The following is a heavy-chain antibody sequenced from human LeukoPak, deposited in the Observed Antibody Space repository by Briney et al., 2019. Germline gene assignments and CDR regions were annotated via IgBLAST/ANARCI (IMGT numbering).Heavy chain of an antibody. CDR2: IKEDGSTI. V-gene: IGHV3-7*01. CDR1: GFTFDDYG. Sequence: GGSLRLSCAASGFTFDDYGMSWVRQAPGKGLEWVADIKEDGSTILFVDSMRGRFTISRDNAKNSLYLQMNSLRVEDTGVYYCVRDPGWGAIDYWGRGILVTVTS. CDR3: VRDPGWGAIDY. J-gene: IGHJ4*02. D-gene: IGHD7-27*01.